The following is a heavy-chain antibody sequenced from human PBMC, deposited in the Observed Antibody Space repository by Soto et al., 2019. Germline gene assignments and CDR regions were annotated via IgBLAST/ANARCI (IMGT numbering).Heavy chain of an antibody. CDR3: ARSGGVDTAMATYYYGMDV. CDR1: GYTFPSYT. D-gene: IGHD5-18*01. Sequence: GASVTVSCKASGYTFPSYTIHWVRPAPGQRLEWMGWINGGNGNTKYSQKFQGRVTITRDTSASTAYMELSSLRSEDTAVYYCARSGGVDTAMATYYYGMDVWGQGTTVTVSS. J-gene: IGHJ6*02. CDR2: INGGNGNT. V-gene: IGHV1-3*01.